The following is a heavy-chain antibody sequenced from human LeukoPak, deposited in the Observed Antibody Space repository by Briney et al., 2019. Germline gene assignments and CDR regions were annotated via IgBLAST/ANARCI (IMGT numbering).Heavy chain of an antibody. CDR3: ARTYYYDSSGYYSWFDP. Sequence: SVNVSFKASGGTFSSYAISWVRQAPGQGLEWMGEIIPIFGTANYAQKFQGRVTINADESTSTDYMELSSLRSEDTAVYYCARTYYYDSSGYYSWFDPWGQGTLVTVSS. V-gene: IGHV1-69*01. J-gene: IGHJ5*02. CDR2: IIPIFGTA. D-gene: IGHD3-22*01. CDR1: GGTFSSYA.